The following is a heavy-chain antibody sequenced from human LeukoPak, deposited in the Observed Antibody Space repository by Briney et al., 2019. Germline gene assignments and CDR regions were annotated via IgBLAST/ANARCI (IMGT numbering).Heavy chain of an antibody. Sequence: QPGGSLRLSCAASGFTFSSYGMDWVRQTPGKGLEWVAFIRYDGSNKYYADSVKGRFTISRDNSKNTLYLQMNSLRAEDTAVYYCAKGYYDSSGYPTSPFDYWGQGTLVTVSS. J-gene: IGHJ4*02. CDR3: AKGYYDSSGYPTSPFDY. CDR2: IRYDGSNK. V-gene: IGHV3-30*02. CDR1: GFTFSSYG. D-gene: IGHD3-22*01.